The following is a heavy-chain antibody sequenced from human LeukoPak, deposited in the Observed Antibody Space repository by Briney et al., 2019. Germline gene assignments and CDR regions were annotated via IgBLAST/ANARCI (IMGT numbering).Heavy chain of an antibody. CDR3: TKHGAASYYFAS. Sequence: GGSLRLSCAASGFIFSRYGMHWVRQAPGKGLEWVAVISYDGSNQYYADSVKGQFTISRDNSKNTLYLQMNSLRPEDTAVYYCTKHGAASYYFASWGQGTLLTVSS. J-gene: IGHJ4*02. V-gene: IGHV3-30*18. D-gene: IGHD6-25*01. CDR2: ISYDGSNQ. CDR1: GFIFSRYG.